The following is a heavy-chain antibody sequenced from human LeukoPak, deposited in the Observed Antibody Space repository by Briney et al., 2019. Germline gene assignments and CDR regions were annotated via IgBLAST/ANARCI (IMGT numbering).Heavy chain of an antibody. V-gene: IGHV4-59*08. Sequence: PSETLSLTCAVYGGSFSGYYWSWLRQPPGKGLEWIGHIYSSGSTSYSPSLKSRVTMSVDTSKNQFSLKLTSVTAADTAVYYCARHRSDGTYPLDYWGQGALVTVSS. J-gene: IGHJ4*02. CDR3: ARHRSDGTYPLDY. CDR1: GGSFSGYY. D-gene: IGHD1-26*01. CDR2: IYSSGST.